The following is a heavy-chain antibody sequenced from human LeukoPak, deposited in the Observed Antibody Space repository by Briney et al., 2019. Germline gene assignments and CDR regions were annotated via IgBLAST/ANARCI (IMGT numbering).Heavy chain of an antibody. V-gene: IGHV4-39*07. CDR3: ARGFGGWHAFDI. CDR1: GGSISIIRYY. CDR2: IYYSGST. Sequence: SETLPLTCTVSGGSISIIRYYWGWIRQPPGKGLEWIGSIYYSGSTYYNPSLKSRVTISVDTSTNQFSLKLRSVTAADTAVFYCARGFGGWHAFDIWGQGTVVTVSS. J-gene: IGHJ3*02. D-gene: IGHD2-8*01.